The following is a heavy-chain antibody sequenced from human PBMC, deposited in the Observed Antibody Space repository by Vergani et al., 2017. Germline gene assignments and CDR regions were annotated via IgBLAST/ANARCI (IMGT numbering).Heavy chain of an antibody. Sequence: QVQLVQSGGGVVQPGGPLRLSCVASGFTFNRYGMQWVRQAPGKGLEWVAYVLFDGSNEYYADSVKGRFIVSRDNSNDALYLQMNSLRTDDTAVYYCARELAYCHEGSCALWGQGSVVTVSS. CDR2: VLFDGSNE. J-gene: IGHJ4*02. CDR3: ARELAYCHEGSCAL. V-gene: IGHV3-30*02. CDR1: GFTFNRYG. D-gene: IGHD2-15*01.